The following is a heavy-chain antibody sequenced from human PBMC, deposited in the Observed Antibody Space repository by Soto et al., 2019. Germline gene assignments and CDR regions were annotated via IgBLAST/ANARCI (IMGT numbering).Heavy chain of an antibody. V-gene: IGHV2-5*01. CDR1: AFSLSTSGLR. CDR3: ARYDFWSGYPDY. Sequence: SGPTRVNPTQSLTLTCTFSAFSLSTSGLRVRCIRQHPGKALEWLALIYWNDDKRYSPSLKSRLTITKDTFKNQVVLAMTNMDPVDTATYYCARYDFWSGYPDYWGQGTLVTVSS. CDR2: IYWNDDK. J-gene: IGHJ4*02. D-gene: IGHD3-3*01.